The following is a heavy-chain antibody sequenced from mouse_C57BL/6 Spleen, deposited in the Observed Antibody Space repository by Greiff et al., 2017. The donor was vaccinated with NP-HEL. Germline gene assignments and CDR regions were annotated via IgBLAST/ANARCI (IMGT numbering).Heavy chain of an antibody. CDR1: GFSLTSYG. J-gene: IGHJ4*01. CDR3: AKPLDGNPYAMDY. V-gene: IGHV2-4*01. Sequence: VQLQESGPGLVQPSQSLSITCTVSGFSLTSYGVHWVRQPPGKGLEWLGVIWSGGSTDYNAAFISRLSISKDNSKSQVFFKMNSLQADDTAIYYCAKPLDGNPYAMDYWGQGTSVTVSS. CDR2: IWSGGST. D-gene: IGHD1-1*01.